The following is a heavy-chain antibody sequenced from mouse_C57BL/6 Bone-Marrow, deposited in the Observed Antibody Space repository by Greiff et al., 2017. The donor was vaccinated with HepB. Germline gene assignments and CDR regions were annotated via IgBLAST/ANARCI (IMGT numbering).Heavy chain of an antibody. CDR1: GFSFNTYA. D-gene: IGHD1-1*02. Sequence: EVKVVESGGGLVQPKGSLKLSCAASGFSFNTYAMNWVRQAPGKGLEWVARIRSKSNNYATYYADSVKDRFTISRDDSESMLYLQMNNLKTEDTAMYYCVRQGWFYWYFDVWGTGTTVTVSS. CDR3: VRQGWFYWYFDV. J-gene: IGHJ1*03. CDR2: IRSKSNNYAT. V-gene: IGHV10-1*01.